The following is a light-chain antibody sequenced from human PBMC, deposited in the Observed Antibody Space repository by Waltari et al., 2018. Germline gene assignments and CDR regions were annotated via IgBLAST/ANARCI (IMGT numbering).Light chain of an antibody. Sequence: QSVLTQPPSASGTPGQRVTISCSGSSSNIGSNYVYCYQQLPGTAPKLLIYRNNPRPSRVPDRFSGSKSGTSAPLAISGRRSEDEAAYYCAAWDDSLSGWVFGGGTKLTVL. J-gene: IGLJ3*02. V-gene: IGLV1-47*01. CDR1: SSNIGSNY. CDR3: AAWDDSLSGWV. CDR2: RNN.